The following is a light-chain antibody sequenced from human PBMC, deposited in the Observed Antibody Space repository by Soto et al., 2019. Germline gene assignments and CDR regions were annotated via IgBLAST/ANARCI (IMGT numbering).Light chain of an antibody. V-gene: IGLV2-14*01. CDR1: SSDVGGYNY. CDR3: SSYTSSSTLGYVV. J-gene: IGLJ2*01. Sequence: QSVLTQPASVSGSPGQSITISCTGTSSDVGGYNYVSWYQQHPGKAPKLMIYDVSNRPSGVSNRFSGSKSGNTASLTISGLQDEDEADYYCSSYTSSSTLGYVVFGGGTKLTVL. CDR2: DVS.